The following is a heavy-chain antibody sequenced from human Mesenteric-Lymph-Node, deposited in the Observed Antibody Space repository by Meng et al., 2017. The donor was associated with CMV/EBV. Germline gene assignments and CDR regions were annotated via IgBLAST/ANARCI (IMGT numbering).Heavy chain of an antibody. Sequence: GESLKISCAASGFTFSSYSMNWVRQAPGKGLEWVSYISSSGSTIYYADSVKGRFTISRDNAKNSLYLQMNSLRAEDTAVYYCAKDRMYNWNIFDYWGQGALVTVSS. J-gene: IGHJ4*02. CDR2: ISSSGSTI. CDR3: AKDRMYNWNIFDY. CDR1: GFTFSSYS. V-gene: IGHV3-48*04. D-gene: IGHD1-20*01.